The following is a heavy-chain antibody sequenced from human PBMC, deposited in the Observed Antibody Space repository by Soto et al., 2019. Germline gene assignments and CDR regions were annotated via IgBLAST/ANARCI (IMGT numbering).Heavy chain of an antibody. V-gene: IGHV1-8*01. J-gene: IGHJ5*02. CDR2: MNPNSGNT. D-gene: IGHD6-13*01. CDR3: AREQQVRGFDP. CDR1: GYTFISYD. Sequence: QVQLVQSGAEVKKPGASVKVSCKASGYTFISYDINWVRQATGQGLEWMGWMNPNSGNTGYAQKFQGRVAMTRNTSISTAYMELSSLRSEDTTIYYWAREQQVRGFDPWGQGTLVTVSS.